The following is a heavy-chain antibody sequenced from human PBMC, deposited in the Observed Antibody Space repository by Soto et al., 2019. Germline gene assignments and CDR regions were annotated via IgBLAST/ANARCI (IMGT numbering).Heavy chain of an antibody. CDR3: ARGEQLPPNYYYGMDV. Sequence: SETLSLTCTVSGGSISSGGYYWSWIRQHPGKGLEWIGYIYYSGSTYYNPSLKGRVTISVDTSKNQFSLKLSSVTAADTAVYYCARGEQLPPNYYYGMDVWGQGTTVTVS. CDR2: IYYSGST. CDR1: GGSISSGGYY. D-gene: IGHD6-6*01. V-gene: IGHV4-31*03. J-gene: IGHJ6*02.